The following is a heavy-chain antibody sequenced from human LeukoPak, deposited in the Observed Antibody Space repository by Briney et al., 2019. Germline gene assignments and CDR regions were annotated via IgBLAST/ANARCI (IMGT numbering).Heavy chain of an antibody. V-gene: IGHV4-59*08. D-gene: IGHD3-9*01. J-gene: IGHJ4*02. CDR3: ARHVLTAGSID. CDR1: DGSINTYY. Sequence: SETLSLTCTISDGSINTYYWSWIWQPPGKGLEWIAYMYNSESTKYNPSLKSRVTISVDTSKKQFSLKLRSVTAADTALYYCARHVLTAGSIDWGQGTLVTVSS. CDR2: MYNSEST.